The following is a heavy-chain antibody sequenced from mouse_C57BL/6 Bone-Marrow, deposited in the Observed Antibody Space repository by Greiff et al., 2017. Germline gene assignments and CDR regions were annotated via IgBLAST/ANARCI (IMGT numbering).Heavy chain of an antibody. V-gene: IGHV1-5*01. CDR2: IYPGNSDT. Sequence: VQLKESGTVLARPGASVKMSCKTSGYTFTSYWMHWVKQRPGQGLEWIGAIYPGNSDTSYNQKFKGKANLTAVTSASTAYMELSSLTNEDSAVYYCTLYDGYYVDYWGQGTTLTVSS. J-gene: IGHJ2*01. D-gene: IGHD2-3*01. CDR3: TLYDGYYVDY. CDR1: GYTFTSYW.